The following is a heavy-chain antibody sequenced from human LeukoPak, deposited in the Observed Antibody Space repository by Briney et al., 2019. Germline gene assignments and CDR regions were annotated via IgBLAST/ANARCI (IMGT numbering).Heavy chain of an antibody. CDR3: AREGRNLGDALDY. J-gene: IGHJ4*02. CDR1: GFTVSSNY. V-gene: IGHV3-53*05. CDR2: IYSGGST. Sequence: TGGSLRLSCAASGFTVSSNYMSWVRQAPGKGLEWVSVIYSGGSTYYADSVKGRFTISRDNSKNTLYLQMNSLRAEDTAVYYCAREGRNLGDALDYWGQGTLVTVSS. D-gene: IGHD2-21*02.